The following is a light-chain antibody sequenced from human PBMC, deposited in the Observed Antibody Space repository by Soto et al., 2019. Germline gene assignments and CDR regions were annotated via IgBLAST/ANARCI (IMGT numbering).Light chain of an antibody. Sequence: DIQVTQSPSSVSASVGDRVTASCRASQDIAGYLAWYQHKPGRAPELLIRTASSLQSGVPSRFSGSGSGTDFTLTINSLQPEDFATYYCQQAYTFPITFGQGTRLEIK. CDR3: QQAYTFPIT. CDR2: TAS. V-gene: IGKV1D-12*01. CDR1: QDIAGY. J-gene: IGKJ5*01.